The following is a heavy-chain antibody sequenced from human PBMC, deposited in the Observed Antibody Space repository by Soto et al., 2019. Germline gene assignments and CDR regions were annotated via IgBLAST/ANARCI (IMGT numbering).Heavy chain of an antibody. CDR3: ASEDSSGYSWDYYYYYGMDV. Sequence: SETLSLTCTVSSGSISSTIYSWDWIRQPPGKGLEWIGSIFYSGSTYYNPSLKSRVTISVDTSKNQFSLTLTSVTAADTAVYYCASEDSSGYSWDYYYYYGMDVWGQGTTVTVSS. CDR1: SGSISSTIYS. J-gene: IGHJ6*02. V-gene: IGHV4-39*01. D-gene: IGHD3-22*01. CDR2: IFYSGST.